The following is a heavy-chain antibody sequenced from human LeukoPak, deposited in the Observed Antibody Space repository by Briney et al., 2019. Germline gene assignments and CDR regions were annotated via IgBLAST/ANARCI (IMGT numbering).Heavy chain of an antibody. V-gene: IGHV3-7*04. J-gene: IGHJ1*01. Sequence: GGSLRLSCAASGFTFSSYWMSWVRQAPGKGLEWVANIKQDGSEKYYVDSVKGRFTISRDNAKNSLYLQMNSLRAEGTAVYYCARDYGGNLDYFQHWGQGTLVTVSS. CDR2: IKQDGSEK. D-gene: IGHD4-23*01. CDR1: GFTFSSYW. CDR3: ARDYGGNLDYFQH.